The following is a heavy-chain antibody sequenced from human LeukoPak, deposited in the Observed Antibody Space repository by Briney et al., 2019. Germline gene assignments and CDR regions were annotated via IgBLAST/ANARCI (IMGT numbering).Heavy chain of an antibody. D-gene: IGHD3-22*01. CDR2: ISGSGGST. CDR3: AKDGVVVITEFDY. V-gene: IGHV3-23*01. J-gene: IGHJ4*02. CDR1: GFTFSSYA. Sequence: GGSLRLSCAASGFTFSSYAMSWVRQAPGKGLEWVSAISGSGGSTYYADSVKGRLTISRDNSKNTLCLQMNSLRAEDTAVYYCAKDGVVVITEFDYWGQGTLVTVSS.